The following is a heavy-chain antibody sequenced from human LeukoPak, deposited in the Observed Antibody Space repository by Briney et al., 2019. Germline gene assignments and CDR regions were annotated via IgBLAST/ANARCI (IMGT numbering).Heavy chain of an antibody. V-gene: IGHV3-23*01. CDR2: ISGSGGST. J-gene: IGHJ3*02. CDR1: GFTFSSYA. D-gene: IGHD2-2*01. Sequence: GGSLRLSCAASGFTFSSYAMSWVRQAPGKGLEWVSAISGSGGSTYYADSVKGRFTISRDNSKNTLYLQMNSLRAEDTAVYCCAKAHAASDCSSTSCTLLWDAFDIWGQGTMVTVSS. CDR3: AKAHAASDCSSTSCTLLWDAFDI.